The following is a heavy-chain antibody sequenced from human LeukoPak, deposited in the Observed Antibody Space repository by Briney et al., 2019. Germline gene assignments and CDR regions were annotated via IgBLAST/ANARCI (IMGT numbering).Heavy chain of an antibody. CDR1: GLTFNTYW. CDR3: ASRGTYVWGSYRLFDY. Sequence: GGSLRLSCAAYGLTFNTYWMNWVRQAPGKGLEWVANTSPDGNEKYYADFVKGRFSIFRDNANSIPYLQMNSLRAEDTAVYYCASRGTYVWGSYRLFDYWGQGTLVTVSS. J-gene: IGHJ4*02. V-gene: IGHV3-7*03. D-gene: IGHD3-16*02. CDR2: TSPDGNEK.